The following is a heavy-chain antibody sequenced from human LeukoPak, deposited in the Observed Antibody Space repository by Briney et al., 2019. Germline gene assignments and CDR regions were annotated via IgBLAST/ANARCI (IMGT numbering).Heavy chain of an antibody. Sequence: SVTVSCKASGGTFSSYDISRVRQADGEGIEWMAGIITILGTANDAQKFQGRLTITTDESTSTAYMDLSSLRSEDTAVYYCARDRLSRYYDSSGYSINWFDPWGQGTLVTVSS. CDR2: IITILGTA. J-gene: IGHJ5*02. D-gene: IGHD3-22*01. V-gene: IGHV1-69*05. CDR3: ARDRLSRYYDSSGYSINWFDP. CDR1: GGTFSSYD.